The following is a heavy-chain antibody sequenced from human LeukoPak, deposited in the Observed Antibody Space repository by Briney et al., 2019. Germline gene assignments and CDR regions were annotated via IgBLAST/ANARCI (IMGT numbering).Heavy chain of an antibody. CDR2: IYYTGST. Sequence: SETLSLTCTVSGGSISTYYWSWIRQPPGKGLEWIGNIYYTGSTIYNPSLESRVTMSVDTSENQLFLNLTSVTAADTAVYYCAREAVAFGFDYWGQGTLVTVSS. V-gene: IGHV4-59*01. CDR1: GGSISTYY. D-gene: IGHD6-19*01. J-gene: IGHJ4*02. CDR3: AREAVAFGFDY.